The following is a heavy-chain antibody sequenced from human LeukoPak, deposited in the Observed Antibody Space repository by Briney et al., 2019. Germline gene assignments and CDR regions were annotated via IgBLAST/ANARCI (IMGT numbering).Heavy chain of an antibody. CDR1: GGSISSYY. V-gene: IGHV4-59*08. CDR2: IYYSGST. Sequence: PSETLSLTCTVSGGSISSYYWSWIRQPPGKGLEWIGYIYYSGSTNYNPSLKSRVTISVDTSKNQFSLKLSSATAADTAVYYCARQLNLVTIFGVAPSEIDYWGQGTLVTVSS. CDR3: ARQLNLVTIFGVAPSEIDY. J-gene: IGHJ4*02. D-gene: IGHD3-3*01.